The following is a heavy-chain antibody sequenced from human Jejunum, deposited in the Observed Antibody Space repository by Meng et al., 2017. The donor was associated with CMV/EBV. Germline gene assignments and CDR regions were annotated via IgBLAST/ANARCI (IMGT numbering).Heavy chain of an antibody. J-gene: IGHJ4*02. D-gene: IGHD1-26*01. CDR3: ATDLGIVGTSTGDS. CDR1: GNTLTEFS. V-gene: IGHV1-24*01. Sequence: SGNTLTEFSIHWVRQAPGKGLEWMGGFDPEDGDTIYAQNFQGRVTMTEDTSTDTAYMELSSLTSEDTAIYYCATDLGIVGTSTGDSWGQGTLVTVSS. CDR2: FDPEDGDT.